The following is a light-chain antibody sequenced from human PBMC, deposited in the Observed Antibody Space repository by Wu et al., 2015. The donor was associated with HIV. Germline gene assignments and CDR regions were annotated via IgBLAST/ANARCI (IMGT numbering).Light chain of an antibody. CDR2: GTF. CDR3: QHFGNSAYT. V-gene: IGKV3-20*01. J-gene: IGKJ2*01. Sequence: IVLSQSPGTLSVSPGEGATFSCRASHSINSDSLAWYQQRPGRTPRLLIYGTFRRATGIPDRFSGSGSGTDFTLTINRVEPEDFAVYYCQHFGNSAYTFGQGTKLDIK. CDR1: HSINSDS.